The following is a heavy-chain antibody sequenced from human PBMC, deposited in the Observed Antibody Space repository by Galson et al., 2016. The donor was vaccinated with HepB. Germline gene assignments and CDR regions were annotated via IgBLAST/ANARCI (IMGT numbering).Heavy chain of an antibody. D-gene: IGHD4-23*01. CDR3: ARVFGADYGGFWYSDL. Sequence: SLRLSCAASGFILTNYWMTWVRQAPGKGLEWVAIIKEDGGAKYYVGSVEGRFTISRDNPKNSVYLQMTSLRAEDTALYYCARVFGADYGGFWYSDLWGRGTLVTVSS. CDR2: IKEDGGAK. V-gene: IGHV3-7*01. J-gene: IGHJ2*01. CDR1: GFILTNYW.